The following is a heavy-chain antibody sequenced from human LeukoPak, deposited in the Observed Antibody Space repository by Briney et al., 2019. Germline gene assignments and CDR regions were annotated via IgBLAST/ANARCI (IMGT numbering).Heavy chain of an antibody. CDR2: IYPGDSDT. V-gene: IGHV5-51*01. CDR3: ARRSGSIQGDYHFEY. CDR1: RYSFTNYW. J-gene: IGHJ4*02. Sequence: ESLKISCKGSRYSFTNYWIAWVRQMPGKGLEWMGIIYPGDSDTRYSPSFQGQVTISADKSISTAYLQWSSLKASDTAMYYCARRSGSIQGDYHFEYWGEGTLVTVSS. D-gene: IGHD1-26*01.